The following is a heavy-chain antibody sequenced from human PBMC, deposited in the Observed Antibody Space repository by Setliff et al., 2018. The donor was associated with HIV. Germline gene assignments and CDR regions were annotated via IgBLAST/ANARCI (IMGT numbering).Heavy chain of an antibody. CDR2: ISSDGRRT. Sequence: GGSLRLSCAASGFTFSFYPMHWVRQVPGKGLEYISVISSDGRRTYYANSVRDRFSISRENSENTLYLQMGSLRAEDAAVYYCVRDRGYYGSGTYFKRDDAFDIWGQGTLVTVSS. CDR1: GFTFSFYP. J-gene: IGHJ3*02. CDR3: VRDRGYYGSGTYFKRDDAFDI. D-gene: IGHD3-10*01. V-gene: IGHV3-64*01.